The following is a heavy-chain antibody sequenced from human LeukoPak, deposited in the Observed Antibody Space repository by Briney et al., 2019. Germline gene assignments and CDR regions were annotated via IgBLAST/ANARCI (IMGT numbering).Heavy chain of an antibody. D-gene: IGHD3-22*01. J-gene: IGHJ3*02. CDR2: INDSGTT. V-gene: IGHV4-34*01. Sequence: SETLSLTCGVSSEFFSGYYWGWIRQPPGKGLEWIGDINDSGTTKYNPTLKSRVTISIDTSKKQFSLKVKSVTAADTAVYYCARSLEYYYDSSGYYSDAFDIWGQGTMVTVSS. CDR1: SEFFSGYY. CDR3: ARSLEYYYDSSGYYSDAFDI.